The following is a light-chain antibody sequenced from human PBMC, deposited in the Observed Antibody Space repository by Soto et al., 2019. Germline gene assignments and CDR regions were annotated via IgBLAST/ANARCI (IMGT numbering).Light chain of an antibody. CDR2: GVT. V-gene: IGLV2-23*02. J-gene: IGLJ2*01. CDR1: ARDVGSYDL. Sequence: QSALTQPASVSGSPGQSITISCTGSARDVGSYDLVSWYQQHPRRAPKLMIYGVTDRPSGISNRFSGSKSGNTASLTISWLQAEDEADYYCCSYAGSYTLTFGGGTKLTVL. CDR3: CSYAGSYTLT.